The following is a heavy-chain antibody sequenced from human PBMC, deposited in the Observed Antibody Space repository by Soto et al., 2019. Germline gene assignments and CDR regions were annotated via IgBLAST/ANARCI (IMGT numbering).Heavy chain of an antibody. Sequence: SVKVSCKASGGTFSSYAISWVRQAPGQGLEWMGGIIPIFGTANYAQKFQGRVTITADKSTSTAYMELSSLRSEDTAAYYCARDFHCSSTSCYVFDPWGQGTLVTVSS. D-gene: IGHD2-2*01. CDR1: GGTFSSYA. J-gene: IGHJ5*02. CDR2: IIPIFGTA. V-gene: IGHV1-69*06. CDR3: ARDFHCSSTSCYVFDP.